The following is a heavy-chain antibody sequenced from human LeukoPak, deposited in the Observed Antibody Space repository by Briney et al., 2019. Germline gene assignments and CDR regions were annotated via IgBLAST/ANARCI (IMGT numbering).Heavy chain of an antibody. V-gene: IGHV4-34*01. CDR3: AKDPELDAIDY. CDR1: GGSFSGYY. D-gene: IGHD1-7*01. Sequence: SETLSLTCAVYGGSFSGYYWSWIRQPPGKGLEWIGEINHSGSTNYNPSLKSRVTISVDTSKNQFSLKLSSVTAADTAVYYCAKDPELDAIDYWGQGTLVTVSS. CDR2: INHSGST. J-gene: IGHJ4*02.